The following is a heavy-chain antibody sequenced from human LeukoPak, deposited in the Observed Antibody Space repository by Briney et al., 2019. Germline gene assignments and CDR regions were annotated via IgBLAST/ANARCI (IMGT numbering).Heavy chain of an antibody. CDR2: IYYSGST. CDR1: GGSFSGYY. CDR3: ARGARAGYNLEPFDY. Sequence: SSETLSLTCAVYGGSFSGYYCHWIRQPPGKGLEWIGYIYYSGSTKYNPSLKSRVTISVDTSKNQFSLKLSSVTAADTAVYYCARGARAGYNLEPFDYWGQGTLVTVSS. D-gene: IGHD5-24*01. J-gene: IGHJ4*02. V-gene: IGHV4-59*08.